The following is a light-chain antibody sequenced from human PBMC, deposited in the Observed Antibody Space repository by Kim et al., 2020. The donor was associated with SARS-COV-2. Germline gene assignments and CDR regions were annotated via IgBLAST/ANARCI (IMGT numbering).Light chain of an antibody. J-gene: IGKJ5*01. CDR3: QQYHNWPPVT. CDR2: GAS. CDR1: QSVRTY. Sequence: EIVMTQSPATLSVSPGERATLSCRASQSVRTYLAWYQQKPGQAPRLLIYGASTRATGIPDRFSGSGSGTEFTLTISGLQSEDFAIYYCQQYHNWPPVTFGQGTRVEIK. V-gene: IGKV3-15*01.